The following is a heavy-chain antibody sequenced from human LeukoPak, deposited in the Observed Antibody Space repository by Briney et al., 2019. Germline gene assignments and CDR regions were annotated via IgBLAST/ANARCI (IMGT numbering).Heavy chain of an antibody. J-gene: IGHJ6*03. CDR2: IIPIFGTA. V-gene: IGHV1-69*13. CDR3: ASSRAHSGGVIIGAPYYYYYMDV. Sequence: ASVKVSCKASGGTFSSYAISWVRQPPGQGLEWMGGIIPIFGTANYAQKFQGRVTITADESTSTAYMELSSLRSEDTAVYYCASSRAHSGGVIIGAPYYYYYMDVWGKGTTVTISS. CDR1: GGTFSSYA. D-gene: IGHD3-10*01.